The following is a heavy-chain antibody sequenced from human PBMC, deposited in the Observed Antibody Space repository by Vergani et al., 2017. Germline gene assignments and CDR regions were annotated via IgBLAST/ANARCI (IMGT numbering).Heavy chain of an antibody. D-gene: IGHD2-2*01. Sequence: QVQLQESGPGLVKPSQTLSLTCTVSGGSISSGGYYWSWIRQHPGKGLEWIGYIYYSGSTYYNPSLKSRVTISVDTSKNQFSLKLSSVTAADTAVYYCARNSGYCSSTSCLGDDYYYYYGMDVWGQGTTVTVSS. CDR2: IYYSGST. CDR3: ARNSGYCSSTSCLGDDYYYYYGMDV. J-gene: IGHJ6*02. V-gene: IGHV4-31*03. CDR1: GGSISSGGYY.